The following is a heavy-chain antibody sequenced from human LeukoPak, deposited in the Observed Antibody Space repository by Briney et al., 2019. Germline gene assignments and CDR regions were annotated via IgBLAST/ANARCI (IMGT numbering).Heavy chain of an antibody. CDR2: ILSSGST. V-gene: IGHV4-59*01. D-gene: IGHD1-14*01. J-gene: IGHJ3*02. CDR1: GDSINNYY. CDR3: ARTNQISETAFDI. Sequence: SETLSLTCTVSGDSINNYYWSWIRQTPGKGLEWIGYILSSGSTNYNPSVKSRVTISVDTSKNQFSLKLSSVTAADTAVYYCARTNQISETAFDIWGQGTMVIVSS.